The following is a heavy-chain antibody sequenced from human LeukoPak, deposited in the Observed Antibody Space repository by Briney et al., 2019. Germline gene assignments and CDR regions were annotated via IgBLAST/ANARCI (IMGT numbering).Heavy chain of an antibody. Sequence: GGSLRLSCAASGFTFSSYWMSWVRQAPGKGLEWVANIKQDGSEKYYVDSVKGRFTISRDNAKNSLYLQMNSLRAEDTAVYYCARVGYDYVWGSYREFDYWGQGTLVTVSS. CDR3: ARVGYDYVWGSYREFDY. CDR1: GFTFSSYW. CDR2: IKQDGSEK. D-gene: IGHD3-16*02. J-gene: IGHJ4*02. V-gene: IGHV3-7*01.